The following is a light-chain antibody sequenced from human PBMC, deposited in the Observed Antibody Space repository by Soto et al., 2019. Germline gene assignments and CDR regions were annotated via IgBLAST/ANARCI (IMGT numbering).Light chain of an antibody. V-gene: IGKV3-15*01. CDR2: GAS. Sequence: EIVMTQSPVTLSVSPGEGATLSCRASQSVSSYLAWYQHKRGQAPRLLIYGASTRATGIPVRFSGSGSGTEFTLTISSLQSEDFAVYFCQQYSKWPLITFGQGTRLEIK. CDR3: QQYSKWPLIT. J-gene: IGKJ5*01. CDR1: QSVSSY.